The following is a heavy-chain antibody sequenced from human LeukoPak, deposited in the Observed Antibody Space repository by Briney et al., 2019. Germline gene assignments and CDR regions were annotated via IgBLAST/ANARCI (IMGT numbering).Heavy chain of an antibody. J-gene: IGHJ5*02. CDR1: GDSISTNSY. CDR2: IHYSGST. Sequence: SETLSLTCTVSGDSISTNSYWGWIRQPPGRGLEWIGTIHYSGSTYYNPSLKSRVTISGDSSKKQFSLRLSSVTAADTAVYYCARHTYLPLTLPNNWFDPWGQGTLVTVSS. D-gene: IGHD2-2*01. V-gene: IGHV4-39*01. CDR3: ARHTYLPLTLPNNWFDP.